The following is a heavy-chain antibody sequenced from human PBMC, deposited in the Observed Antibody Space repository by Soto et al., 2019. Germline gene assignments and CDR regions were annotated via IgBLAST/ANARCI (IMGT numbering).Heavy chain of an antibody. V-gene: IGHV1-46*01. CDR3: ARSQEVVVVPAAPIDS. D-gene: IGHD2-2*01. CDR1: GYTFSNYY. Sequence: QVQLVQSGAEVKKPGASVKLSCKTSGYTFSNYYINWVRQAPGQGLQWMGRINPSGGSTSYAQKFQGRVTMTRVTSTSTVYMDLSSLTSEDTAVYFCARSQEVVVVPAAPIDSWGQGTLVTVS. CDR2: INPSGGST. J-gene: IGHJ4*02.